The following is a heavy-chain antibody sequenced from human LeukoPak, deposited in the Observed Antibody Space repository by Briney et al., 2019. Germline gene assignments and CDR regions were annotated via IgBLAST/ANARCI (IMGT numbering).Heavy chain of an antibody. CDR3: ARRGLYYYDSSGYFNWFDP. J-gene: IGHJ5*02. CDR1: GGSISSGGYY. D-gene: IGHD3-22*01. Sequence: SQTLSLTCTVSGGSISSGGYYWGWIRQPPGKGLEWIGSIYYSGSTYYNPSLKSRVTISVDTSKNQFSLKLSSVTAADTAVYYCARRGLYYYDSSGYFNWFDPWGQGTLVTVSS. V-gene: IGHV4-39*01. CDR2: IYYSGST.